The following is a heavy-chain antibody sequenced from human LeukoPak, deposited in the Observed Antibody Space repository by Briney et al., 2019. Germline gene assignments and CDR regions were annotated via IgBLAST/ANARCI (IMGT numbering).Heavy chain of an antibody. J-gene: IGHJ1*01. CDR2: IYYSGST. D-gene: IGHD2-15*01. V-gene: IGHV4-59*01. CDR3: ARDTGVVVGYFQH. Sequence: SETLSLTCTVSGGSISTYYWSWIRQPPGKGLEWNGYIYYSGSTSYNPSLKSRITISVDTFKNQFSLKLSSVTAADTAVYYCARDTGVVVGYFQHWGQGALVTVSS. CDR1: GGSISTYY.